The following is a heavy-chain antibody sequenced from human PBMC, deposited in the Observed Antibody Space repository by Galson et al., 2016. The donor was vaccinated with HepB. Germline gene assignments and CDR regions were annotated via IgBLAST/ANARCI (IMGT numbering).Heavy chain of an antibody. CDR2: VYPGNSEI. J-gene: IGHJ3*01. D-gene: IGHD2-21*02. CDR1: GYRFANYW. V-gene: IGHV5-51*01. Sequence: QSGAEVKKPGESLKISCKGSGYRFANYWIGWVRQMPGKGLESMGIVYPGNSEIRYSPSFQDQVTISADKSITTVYLQLNSLKASASAIYYCARHECRGSDCFSAYDFWGQGTVVTVSS. CDR3: ARHECRGSDCFSAYDF.